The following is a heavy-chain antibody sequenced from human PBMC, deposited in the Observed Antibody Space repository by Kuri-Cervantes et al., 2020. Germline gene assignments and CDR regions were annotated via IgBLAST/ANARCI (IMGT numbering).Heavy chain of an antibody. V-gene: IGHV3-7*01. Sequence: GGSLRLSCAASGFTFSYYYMSGVRQAPGKGLEWVANIKRDGSEKYYVDSVKGRFTISRDNAKNSLYLQMNSLRAEDTAVYYCARDQTGYQSDWGQGTLVTVSS. CDR3: ARDQTGYQSD. CDR2: IKRDGSEK. D-gene: IGHD1-1*01. J-gene: IGHJ4*02. CDR1: GFTFSYYY.